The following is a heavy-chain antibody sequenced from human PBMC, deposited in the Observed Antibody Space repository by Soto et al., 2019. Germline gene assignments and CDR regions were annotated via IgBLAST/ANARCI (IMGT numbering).Heavy chain of an antibody. CDR3: ASYRILTGYYNLRWFDP. D-gene: IGHD3-9*01. J-gene: IGHJ5*02. CDR1: GGSFSGYY. V-gene: IGHV4-34*01. Sequence: QVQLQQWGAGLLKPSETLSLTCAVYGGSFSGYYWSWIRQPPGKGLEWIGEINHSGSTNYNPSLKRRVTISVDTSKNQFSLKLSSVTAADTAVYYCASYRILTGYYNLRWFDPWGQGTLVTVSS. CDR2: INHSGST.